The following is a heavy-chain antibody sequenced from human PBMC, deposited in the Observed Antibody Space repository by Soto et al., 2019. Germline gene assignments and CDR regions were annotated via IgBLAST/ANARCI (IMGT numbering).Heavy chain of an antibody. D-gene: IGHD3-10*01. CDR3: ARDLKFGQADY. J-gene: IGHJ4*02. CDR1: GDSISSGGYY. V-gene: IGHV4-61*02. Sequence: SETLSLTCTVSGDSISSGGYYWSWIRQPSGKGLEWIGRIYTSGSTNYNPSLKSRVTMSVDTSKNQFSLKLSSVTAADTAVYYCARDLKFGQADYWGQGTQVTVSS. CDR2: IYTSGST.